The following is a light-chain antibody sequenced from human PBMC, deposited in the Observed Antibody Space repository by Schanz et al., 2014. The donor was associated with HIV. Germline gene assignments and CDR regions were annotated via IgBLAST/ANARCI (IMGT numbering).Light chain of an antibody. CDR3: SSHTTSSTLV. Sequence: QSALTQPASVSGSPGQSITISCTGTSNDVGTTDRVSWYQQHPDKAPKLMIYDVSNRPSGVSNRFSGSKSGNTASLTISGLQAEDEADYFCSSHTTSSTLVFGGGTKLTVL. V-gene: IGLV2-14*02. CDR2: DVS. J-gene: IGLJ2*01. CDR1: SNDVGTTDR.